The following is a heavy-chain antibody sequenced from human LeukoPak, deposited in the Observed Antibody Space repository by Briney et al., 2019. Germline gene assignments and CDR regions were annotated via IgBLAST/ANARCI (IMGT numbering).Heavy chain of an antibody. CDR1: GYTFTSYG. D-gene: IGHD2/OR15-2a*01. Sequence: ASVKVSCKASGYTFTSYGISWVRQAPGQGLEWMGWISAYNGNTNYAQKLQGRVTMTTDTSTSTAYMELRSLRSDDTAVYYCARDLGDSTVAEGPFDPWGQGTLVTVSS. CDR3: ARDLGDSTVAEGPFDP. V-gene: IGHV1-18*01. J-gene: IGHJ5*02. CDR2: ISAYNGNT.